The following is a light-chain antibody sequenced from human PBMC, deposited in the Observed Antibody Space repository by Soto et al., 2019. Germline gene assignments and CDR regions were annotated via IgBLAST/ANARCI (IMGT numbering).Light chain of an antibody. V-gene: IGLV2-23*01. CDR1: SSDVGSYNL. CDR3: CSYAGSRNVV. Sequence: QSVLTQPASVSGSPGQSITISCTGTSSDVGSYNLVSWYQQHPGKAPKLMIYEGSKRPSGVSNRFSGSKSGNTASLTISGLQAEDEADYYCCSYAGSRNVVFGGRTKLNVL. CDR2: EGS. J-gene: IGLJ2*01.